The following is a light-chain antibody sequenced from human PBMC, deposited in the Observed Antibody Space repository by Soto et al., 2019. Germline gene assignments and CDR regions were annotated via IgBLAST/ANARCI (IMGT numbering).Light chain of an antibody. CDR2: GAS. CDR3: QQYKQWPVA. J-gene: IGKJ4*01. Sequence: VMTQSPTTLSVSPGERATLSCRASHSVGSNLAWYQQNPGQAPRLLIYGASTRATGVPARFSGNGSATQFTITISSLQSEDFGFYYCQQYKQWPVAFGGGTKVEIK. V-gene: IGKV3-15*01. CDR1: HSVGSN.